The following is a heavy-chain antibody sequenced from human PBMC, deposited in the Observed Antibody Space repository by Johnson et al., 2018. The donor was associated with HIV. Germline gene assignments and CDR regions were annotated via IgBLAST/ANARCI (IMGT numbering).Heavy chain of an antibody. CDR2: ISGSGGSA. Sequence: VQLVESGGGLVQPGRSLRLSCAASGFTFDDYAMHWVRQAPGKGLEWASGISGSGGSAYDADSVKGRFTISRDNSKNTLYLQMNSLRAGDTAVYYCARVSSGGAFDIWGQGTMVTVSS. CDR1: GFTFDDYA. J-gene: IGHJ3*02. CDR3: ARVSSGGAFDI. V-gene: IGHV3-23*04. D-gene: IGHD3-22*01.